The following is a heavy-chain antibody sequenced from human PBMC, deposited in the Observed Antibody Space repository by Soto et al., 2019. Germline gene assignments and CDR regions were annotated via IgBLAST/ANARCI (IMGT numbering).Heavy chain of an antibody. Sequence: PGGSPRLSCAVCGFTFRSYRMSWVRRAPGKGLEWVSGISGSGGSKNYADSVKGRFTISRDNSKNKLYLQMNSLRAEDTAVYYCAKLKYNNILTGFRNWGQGTLVTVSS. J-gene: IGHJ4*02. CDR3: AKLKYNNILTGFRN. D-gene: IGHD3-9*01. V-gene: IGHV3-23*01. CDR2: ISGSGGSK. CDR1: GFTFRSYR.